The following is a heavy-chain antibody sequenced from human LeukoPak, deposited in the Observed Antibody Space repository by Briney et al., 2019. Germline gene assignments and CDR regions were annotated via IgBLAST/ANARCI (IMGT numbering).Heavy chain of an antibody. CDR3: AKDSVWFGDLLGGMDV. Sequence: GGSLRLSCAASGFTVSSTYMSWVRQAPGKGLEWVSVIYSGGSTYYADSVKGRFTISRDNSKNTLYLQMNSLRADDTAVYYCAKDSVWFGDLLGGMDVWGQGTTVTVSS. CDR2: IYSGGST. J-gene: IGHJ6*02. CDR1: GFTVSSTY. V-gene: IGHV3-53*01. D-gene: IGHD3-10*01.